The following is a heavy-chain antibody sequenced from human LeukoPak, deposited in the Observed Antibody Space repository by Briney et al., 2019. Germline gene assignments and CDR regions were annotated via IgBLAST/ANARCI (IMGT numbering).Heavy chain of an antibody. Sequence: SETLSLTCTVSGGSISSVGYYWSWIRQHPGKGLEWIGYIYYIGSTYYNPSLKSRVTISVDTSKNQFSLKRSSVTAADTAVYYCARDTAAATVDGWGQATLVTVSS. J-gene: IGHJ4*02. D-gene: IGHD6-13*01. CDR1: GGSISSVGYY. CDR2: IYYIGST. CDR3: ARDTAAATVDG. V-gene: IGHV4-31*03.